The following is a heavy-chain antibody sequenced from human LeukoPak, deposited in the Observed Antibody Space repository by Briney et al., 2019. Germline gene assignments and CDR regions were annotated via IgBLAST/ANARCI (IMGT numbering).Heavy chain of an antibody. CDR2: ISYDGSNK. Sequence: GRSLRLSCAASGFTFSSCAMHWVRQAPGKGLEWVAVISYDGSNKYYADSVKGRFTISRDNSKNTLYLQMNSLRAEDTAVYYCASMTTVLNWGQGTLVTVSS. D-gene: IGHD4-17*01. J-gene: IGHJ4*02. CDR3: ASMTTVLN. CDR1: GFTFSSCA. V-gene: IGHV3-30-3*01.